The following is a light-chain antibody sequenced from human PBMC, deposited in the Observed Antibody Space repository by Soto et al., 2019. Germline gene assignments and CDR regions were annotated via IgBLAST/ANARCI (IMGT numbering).Light chain of an antibody. J-gene: IGKJ4*01. V-gene: IGKV3-11*01. CDR2: DTS. CDR3: QQRSSWPL. CDR1: QTVSNY. Sequence: EIVLTQSPAILSLSPGDTATLSCRASQTVSNYLTWYQQKPGQAPRLLIYDTSKRAASIPARFSGSGSGTDFTLTISSLEPEDFAVYYCQQRSSWPLFGGGTKVDIK.